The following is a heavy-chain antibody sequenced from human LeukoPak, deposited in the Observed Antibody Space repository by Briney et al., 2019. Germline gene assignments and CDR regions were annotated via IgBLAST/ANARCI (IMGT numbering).Heavy chain of an antibody. Sequence: SETLSLTCTVSGGSISSYYWSWIRQPPGKGLEWIGYIYYSGSTNYNPSLKSRVTISVDTSKNQFSLKLSSVTAADTAVYYCARRESGGCSPPNDAFDIWGKGTMVTVFS. V-gene: IGHV4-59*01. CDR3: ARRESGGCSPPNDAFDI. D-gene: IGHD6-19*01. CDR1: GGSISSYY. J-gene: IGHJ3*02. CDR2: IYYSGST.